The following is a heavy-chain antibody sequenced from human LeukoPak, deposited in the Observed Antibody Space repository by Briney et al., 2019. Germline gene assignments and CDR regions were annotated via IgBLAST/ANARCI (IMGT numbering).Heavy chain of an antibody. D-gene: IGHD3-16*01. CDR2: ISGGGVTT. V-gene: IGHV3-23*01. J-gene: IGHJ6*02. CDR1: GFTSIAYA. CDR3: ARNQQLGGHSYYYYGMDV. Sequence: GGSLRLSCVGSGFTSIAYALTWARQAPGKGLEWVSGISGGGVTTYYADSVKGRFTISRDNSKNTLYLQMNSQRADDTAIYYCARNQQLGGHSYYYYGMDVWGQGTTVTVSS.